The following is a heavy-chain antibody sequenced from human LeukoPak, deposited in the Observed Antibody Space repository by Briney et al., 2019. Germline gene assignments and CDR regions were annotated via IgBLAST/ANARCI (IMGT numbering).Heavy chain of an antibody. V-gene: IGHV3-23*01. CDR1: GFTFSSYA. Sequence: GGSLRLSCAASGFTFSSYAMSWVRQAPGKGLEWVSAISGSGGSTYYADSVKGRFTISRDNSKNTLYLQMDSLRAEDTAVYYCAKSHGSGSYSGYWGQGTLVIVSS. D-gene: IGHD3-10*01. CDR2: ISGSGGST. CDR3: AKSHGSGSYSGY. J-gene: IGHJ4*02.